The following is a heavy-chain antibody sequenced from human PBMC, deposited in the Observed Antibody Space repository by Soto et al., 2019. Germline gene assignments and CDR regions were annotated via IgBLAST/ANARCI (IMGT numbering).Heavy chain of an antibody. V-gene: IGHV1-46*03. CDR3: ARDGRYYDFWSGVDY. CDR1: GYTFTIYY. Sequence: ASVKVSCKASGYTFTIYYMHWVLQAPGQGLEWMGIINPSGGSTSYAQKFQGRVTMTRDTSTSTVYMELSSLRSEDTAVYYCARDGRYYDFWSGVDYWGQGTLVTVSS. D-gene: IGHD3-3*01. CDR2: INPSGGST. J-gene: IGHJ4*02.